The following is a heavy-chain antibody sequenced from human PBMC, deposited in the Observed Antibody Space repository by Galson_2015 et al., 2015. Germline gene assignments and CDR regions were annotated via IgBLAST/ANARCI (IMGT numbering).Heavy chain of an antibody. J-gene: IGHJ6*02. CDR2: ISGSGGST. CDR1: GFTFSNYA. Sequence: SLRLSCAASGFTFSNYAMSWVRQAPGKGLEWVSTISGSGGSTYYADSVKGRFTISRDNSKNTLYLQMNSLSAEDTAVYYCAKDHRGYSGYARGVDYYGMDVWGQGTTVTVSS. D-gene: IGHD5-12*01. V-gene: IGHV3-23*01. CDR3: AKDHRGYSGYARGVDYYGMDV.